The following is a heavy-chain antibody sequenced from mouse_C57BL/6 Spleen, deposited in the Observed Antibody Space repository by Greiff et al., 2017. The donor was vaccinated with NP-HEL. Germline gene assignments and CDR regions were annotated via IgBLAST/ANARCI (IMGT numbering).Heavy chain of an antibody. CDR1: GYSFTGYY. J-gene: IGHJ2*01. D-gene: IGHD1-1*01. Sequence: VQLQQSGPELVKPGASVKISCKASGYSFTGYYMNWVKQSPEKSLEWIGEINPSTGGTTYNQKFKAQATLTVDKSSSTAYMQLKSLTSEDSAVYYCARDYGSSPFDYWGQGTTLTVSS. CDR2: INPSTGGT. V-gene: IGHV1-42*01. CDR3: ARDYGSSPFDY.